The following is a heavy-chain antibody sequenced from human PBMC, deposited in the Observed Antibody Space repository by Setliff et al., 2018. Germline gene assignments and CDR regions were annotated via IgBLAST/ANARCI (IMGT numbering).Heavy chain of an antibody. V-gene: IGHV4-39*07. CDR3: ARDPLTSTVRHAFDI. Sequence: SSETLSLTCTVSGGSISSSSYYWGWIRQPPGKGLEWIGSIFYSGSTYYNPSLKSRVTISVDTSKNQFSLKLSSVTAADTAVYYCARDPLTSTVRHAFDIWGQGTMVTVSS. J-gene: IGHJ3*02. D-gene: IGHD4-4*01. CDR1: GGSISSSSYY. CDR2: IFYSGST.